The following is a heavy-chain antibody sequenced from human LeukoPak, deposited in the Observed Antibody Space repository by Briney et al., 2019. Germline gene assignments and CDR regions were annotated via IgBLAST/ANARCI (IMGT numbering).Heavy chain of an antibody. J-gene: IGHJ4*02. CDR1: GFTFDDYA. D-gene: IGHD6-13*01. Sequence: GRSLRLSCAASGFTFDDYAMHWVRQAPGKGLEWVSGISWNSGSIGYADSVKGRFTISRDNAKNSLYMQVNSLRAEDTAVYYCARGGYSSSWYHDSWGQGTLVTVSS. CDR2: ISWNSGSI. V-gene: IGHV3-9*01. CDR3: ARGGYSSSWYHDS.